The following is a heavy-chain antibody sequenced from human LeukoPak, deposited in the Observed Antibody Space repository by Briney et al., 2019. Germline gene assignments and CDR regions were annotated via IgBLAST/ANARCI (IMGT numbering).Heavy chain of an antibody. CDR3: VRDCCSWDAFDI. CDR2: INSDGRDT. Sequence: GGSLRLSCEAAGFTLTPYWMHWVRQAPGKGLVWVARINSDGRDTGYADSVKGRLTISRDNAKNTVYLQMNSLRAEDTAVYYCVRDCCSWDAFDIWGRGTMVTVSS. D-gene: IGHD2-21*01. V-gene: IGHV3-74*01. J-gene: IGHJ3*02. CDR1: GFTLTPYW.